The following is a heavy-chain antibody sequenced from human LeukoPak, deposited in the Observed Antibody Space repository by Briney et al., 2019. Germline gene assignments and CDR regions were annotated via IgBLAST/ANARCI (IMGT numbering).Heavy chain of an antibody. D-gene: IGHD5-12*01. Sequence: SETLSLTCAVYGGSFSGYYWSWIRQPPGKGLEWIGEINHSGSTNYNPSLKSRVTISVDTSKNQFSLKLSSVTAADTAVYYCARGGRWLQFYYWDQGTLVTVSS. CDR3: ARGGRWLQFYY. CDR1: GGSFSGYY. J-gene: IGHJ4*02. CDR2: INHSGST. V-gene: IGHV4-34*01.